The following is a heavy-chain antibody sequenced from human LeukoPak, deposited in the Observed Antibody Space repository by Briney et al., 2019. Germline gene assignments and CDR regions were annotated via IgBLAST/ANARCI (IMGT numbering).Heavy chain of an antibody. V-gene: IGHV3-48*01. CDR2: ISASSTTI. Sequence: GGSLRLSCAASGFIFSSFSMNWVRQAPGKGLEWISYISASSTTIYYADSVKGRFTISRDNAKNSLYLQMNNLRAEDTAVYYCAKDYSGSHDYWGQGTLVTVSS. D-gene: IGHD1-26*01. CDR1: GFIFSSFS. J-gene: IGHJ4*02. CDR3: AKDYSGSHDY.